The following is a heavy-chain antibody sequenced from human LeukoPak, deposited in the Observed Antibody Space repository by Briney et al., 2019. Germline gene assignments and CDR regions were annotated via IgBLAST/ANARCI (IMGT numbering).Heavy chain of an antibody. CDR1: GFTFDDYA. V-gene: IGHV3-9*01. CDR2: ISWNSGSI. J-gene: IGHJ4*02. Sequence: PGGSLRLSCAASGFTFDDYAMHWVRQAPGKGLEWVSGISWNSGSIGYADSVKGRFTISRDNAKNSPYLQMNSLRAEDTALYYCAKATSSSNYFDYWGQGTLVTVSS. D-gene: IGHD6-6*01. CDR3: AKATSSSNYFDY.